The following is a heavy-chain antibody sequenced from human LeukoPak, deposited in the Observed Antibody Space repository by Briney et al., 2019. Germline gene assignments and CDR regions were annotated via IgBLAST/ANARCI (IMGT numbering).Heavy chain of an antibody. J-gene: IGHJ4*02. CDR1: GGSISSSSYY. Sequence: SETLSLTCTVSGGSISSSSYYWGWIRQPPGKGLEWIVSIYYSGSTYYNPSLKSRVTISVDTSKNQFSLKLSSVTAADTAVYYCASEMATTKYFDYWGQGTLVTVSS. D-gene: IGHD5-24*01. CDR2: IYYSGST. CDR3: ASEMATTKYFDY. V-gene: IGHV4-39*01.